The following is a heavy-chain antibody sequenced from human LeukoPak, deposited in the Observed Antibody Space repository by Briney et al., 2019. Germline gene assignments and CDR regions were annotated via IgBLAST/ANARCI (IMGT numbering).Heavy chain of an antibody. V-gene: IGHV4-59*08. Sequence: SETLSLTCTVSGGSINHYYWSWIRQPPGKGLEWIGYIFYSGSTKYNSSLESRVTMSVDTSKNQFSLKLYSVTAADTAVYYCARHDYGDTPPDYWGQGTLVAVSS. D-gene: IGHD4-17*01. CDR2: IFYSGST. CDR3: ARHDYGDTPPDY. J-gene: IGHJ4*02. CDR1: GGSINHYY.